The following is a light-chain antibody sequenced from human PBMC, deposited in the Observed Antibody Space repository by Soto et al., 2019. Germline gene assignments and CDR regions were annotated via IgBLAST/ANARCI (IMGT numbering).Light chain of an antibody. V-gene: IGKV1-5*03. CDR1: QRISTW. J-gene: IGKJ4*01. CDR3: QQYNSNPFT. Sequence: DIQMTQSPSTLSASVGDRVTITCRASQRISTWLAWYQQKPGKAPNLLIYKASSLESGVPSRFSGSGSGTEFTLTISSLQPDDFATYYCQQYNSNPFTFGGGTKVEIK. CDR2: KAS.